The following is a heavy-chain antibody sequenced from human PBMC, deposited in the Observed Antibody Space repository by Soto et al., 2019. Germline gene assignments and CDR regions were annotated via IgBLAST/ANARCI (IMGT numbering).Heavy chain of an antibody. CDR2: ISAYNGNT. V-gene: IGHV1-18*01. Sequence: KRSGYSVRNYIIICARQSKKKGLEWMGWISAYNGNTKYAQKLQGRVTMTTDTSTSTAYMELRSLRSDDTAVYYCARGVGSGSYYNQYTWFDPWGQGTLVTVS. J-gene: IGHJ5*02. CDR3: ARGVGSGSYYNQYTWFDP. D-gene: IGHD3-10*01. CDR1: GYSVRNYI.